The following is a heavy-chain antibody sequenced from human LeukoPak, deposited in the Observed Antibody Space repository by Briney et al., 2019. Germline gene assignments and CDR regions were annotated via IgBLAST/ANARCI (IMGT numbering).Heavy chain of an antibody. CDR1: GYTFTSYY. D-gene: IGHD1-26*01. CDR3: ARGDELTQYSGSYYSLDY. Sequence: GASVKVSCKASGYTFTSYYMHWVRQAPGQGLEWMGIINPSGGSTSYAQKFQGRVTMTRDTSTSTVYMELSSLRSEDTAVYYCARGDELTQYSGSYYSLDYWGQGTLVTVSS. J-gene: IGHJ4*02. CDR2: INPSGGST. V-gene: IGHV1-46*01.